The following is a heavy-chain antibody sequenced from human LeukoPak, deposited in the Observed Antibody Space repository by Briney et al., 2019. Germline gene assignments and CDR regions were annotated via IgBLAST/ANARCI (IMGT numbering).Heavy chain of an antibody. CDR2: ICCSGGST. D-gene: IGHD4-17*01. CDR1: GFTFSSYA. Sequence: GGSLRLSCAASGFTFSSYAMSWVRQAPGKGLEWVSAICCSGGSTYYADSVKGRFTISRDNSKNTLYLQMNSLRAEDTAVYYCAKGYFFGVSPQHNGDTWCRGTLVTVPS. CDR3: AKGYFFGVSPQHNGDT. J-gene: IGHJ4*02. V-gene: IGHV3-23*01.